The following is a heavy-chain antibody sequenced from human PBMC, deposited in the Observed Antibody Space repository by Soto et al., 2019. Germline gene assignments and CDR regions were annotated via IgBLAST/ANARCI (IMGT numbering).Heavy chain of an antibody. CDR1: GGSIRGYY. J-gene: IGHJ6*02. CDR2: INDNGGT. V-gene: IGHV4-34*01. CDR3: ARGRYSYETIYYKFYYSALDV. D-gene: IGHD3-10*01. Sequence: SETLSLTCGVYGGSIRGYYWSWIRQSPGKGLEWIGDINDNGGTNYNPSLKSRVTTSLDTSKKQVSLMVSSVTAADAAVYYCARGRYSYETIYYKFYYSALDVWGQGTTVTVSS.